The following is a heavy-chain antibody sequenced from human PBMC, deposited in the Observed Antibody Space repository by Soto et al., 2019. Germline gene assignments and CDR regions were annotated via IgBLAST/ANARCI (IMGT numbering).Heavy chain of an antibody. D-gene: IGHD3-22*01. CDR2: IIPIFGTA. CDR3: ARAYYYDSSGYYRLGYGMDV. CDR1: GFTFGDYA. J-gene: IGHJ6*02. Sequence: GGSLRLSCTGSGFTFGDYAISWVRQAPGQGLEWMGGIIPIFGTANYAQKFQGRVTITADESTSTAYMELSSLRSEDTAVYYCARAYYYDSSGYYRLGYGMDVWGQGTTVTVSS. V-gene: IGHV1-69*01.